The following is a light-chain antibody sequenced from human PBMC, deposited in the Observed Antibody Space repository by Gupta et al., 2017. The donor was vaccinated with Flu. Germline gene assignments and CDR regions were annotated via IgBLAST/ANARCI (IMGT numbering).Light chain of an antibody. Sequence: DIVMTQSPDSLAVSLGERATINCKSSQSVLYSSNNKNYLAWYQQKPGQPPKLLIYWASTREAGVPDRFSGSGSGTDFTLTISSLQAEDVAAYYCQQYDSTPPYSFGQGTKLEIK. V-gene: IGKV4-1*01. CDR1: QSVLYSSNNKNY. J-gene: IGKJ2*03. CDR2: WAS. CDR3: QQYDSTPPYS.